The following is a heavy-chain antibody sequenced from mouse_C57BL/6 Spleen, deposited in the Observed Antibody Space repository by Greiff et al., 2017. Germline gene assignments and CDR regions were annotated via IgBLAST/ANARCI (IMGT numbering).Heavy chain of an antibody. CDR1: GYTFTSYW. CDR3: ARLGRYQLRGFDY. V-gene: IGHV1-69*01. CDR2: IDPSDSYT. J-gene: IGHJ2*01. D-gene: IGHD1-1*01. Sequence: QVQLQQPGAELVMPGASVKLSCKASGYTFTSYWMHWVKQRPGQGLEWIGEIDPSDSYTNYNQKFKGKSTLTVDKSSSTAYMQLSSLTSEDSAVYYCARLGRYQLRGFDYWGQGTTLTVSS.